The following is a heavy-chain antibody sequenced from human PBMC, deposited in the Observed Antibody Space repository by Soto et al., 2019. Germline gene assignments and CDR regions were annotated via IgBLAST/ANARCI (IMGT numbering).Heavy chain of an antibody. CDR2: IIPIFGTA. J-gene: IGHJ6*02. Sequence: QVQLVQSGAEVKKPGSSVKVSCKASGGTFSSYAISWVRQAPGQGLEWMGGIIPIFGTANYAQKFQGRVTITADESTSTAYMELSSLRSEDTAVYYCARGFTATVTPDGYGMDVWGQGTTVTVSS. V-gene: IGHV1-69*01. CDR1: GGTFSSYA. D-gene: IGHD4-17*01. CDR3: ARGFTATVTPDGYGMDV.